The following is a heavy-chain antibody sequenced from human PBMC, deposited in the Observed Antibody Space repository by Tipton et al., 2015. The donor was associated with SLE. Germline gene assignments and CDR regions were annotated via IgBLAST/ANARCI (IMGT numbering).Heavy chain of an antibody. V-gene: IGHV4-61*09. D-gene: IGHD3-22*01. J-gene: IGHJ3*02. CDR3: ARGLDDSSGYDVHGAFDI. Sequence: TLSLTCTVSGGSISSGSYYWSWIRQPAGKGLEWIGYIYTSGSTNYNPSLKSRLTISLDTSKNQFSLNLSSVTAADTAVYYCARGLDDSSGYDVHGAFDIWGQGTLVTVSS. CDR2: IYTSGST. CDR1: GGSISSGSYY.